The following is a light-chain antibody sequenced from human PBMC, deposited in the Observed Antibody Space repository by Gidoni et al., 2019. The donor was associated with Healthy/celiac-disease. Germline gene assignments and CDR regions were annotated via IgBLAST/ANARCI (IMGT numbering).Light chain of an antibody. CDR3: QQSYSTPT. Sequence: DIQMTQSPSSLSASVGDRVTITCRASQSISSYLNWYQQKPGKAPKLLIYAASSLQSGVQSRFSGSGSGTDFTLTIISLQPEDFASYYCQQSYSTPTFGGGTKVEIK. CDR2: AAS. J-gene: IGKJ4*01. V-gene: IGKV1-39*01. CDR1: QSISSY.